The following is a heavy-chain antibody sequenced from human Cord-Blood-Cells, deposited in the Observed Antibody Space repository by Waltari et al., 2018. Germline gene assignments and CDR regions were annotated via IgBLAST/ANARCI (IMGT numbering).Heavy chain of an antibody. V-gene: IGHV4-39*01. D-gene: IGHD1-26*01. CDR3: VRHLGATDY. Sequence: QLQLQESGPGLVKPSETLSLTCTVSGGSISSSSYYWGWIRQPPGKGLEWIGSIYYSGCPYYTPSLKSRVTISVDTSKNQFSLKLISVTAADTAVYYCVRHLGATDYWGQGTLVTVSS. CDR2: IYYSGCP. J-gene: IGHJ4*02. CDR1: GGSISSSSYY.